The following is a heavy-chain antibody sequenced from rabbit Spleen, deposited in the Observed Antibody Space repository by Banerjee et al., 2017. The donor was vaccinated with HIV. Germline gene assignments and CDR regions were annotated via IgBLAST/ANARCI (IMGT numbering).Heavy chain of an antibody. CDR1: GVSLNDKDV. CDR3: ARDLITVIGWNFGW. V-gene: IGHV1S45*01. J-gene: IGHJ4*01. D-gene: IGHD1-1*01. Sequence: EQLEESGGGLVKPEGSLTLTCKASGVSLNDKDVMCWVRQAPGKGLEWIACINIVTGKSVYASWALGRFIMSRTSSTTVTLQMTSLTVADTATYFCARDLITVIGWNFGWWGPGTLVTVS. CDR2: INIVTGKS.